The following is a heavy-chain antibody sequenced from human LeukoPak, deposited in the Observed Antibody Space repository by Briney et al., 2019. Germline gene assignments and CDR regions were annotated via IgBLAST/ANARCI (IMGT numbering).Heavy chain of an antibody. CDR2: INTDGSST. D-gene: IGHD2-2*01. CDR3: ANGLVPAAMHYMDV. V-gene: IGHV3-74*01. J-gene: IGHJ6*03. CDR1: GFTFSSYW. Sequence: GGYLRLSCAASGFTFSSYWMHWVRQAPGKGLVWVSRINTDGSSTSYADSVKGRFTISRDNAKNTLYLQMNSLRAEDTAVYYCANGLVPAAMHYMDVWGKGTTVTVSS.